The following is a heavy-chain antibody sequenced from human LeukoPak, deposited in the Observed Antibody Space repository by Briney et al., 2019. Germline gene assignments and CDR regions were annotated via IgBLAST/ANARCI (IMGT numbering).Heavy chain of an antibody. CDR1: GYTFAHN. J-gene: IGHJ4*02. V-gene: IGHV1-2*02. CDR3: VVSIQAAAIPAFDS. D-gene: IGHD6-25*01. Sequence: ASVKVSCKASGYTFAHNIHWVRQAPGQGHEFMGWINLKNGGTKYAQNFQGRVTVTRDTSISTVYMELSSLGSDDTAVYYCVVSIQAAAIPAFDSWGQGTLVTVSS. CDR2: INLKNGGT.